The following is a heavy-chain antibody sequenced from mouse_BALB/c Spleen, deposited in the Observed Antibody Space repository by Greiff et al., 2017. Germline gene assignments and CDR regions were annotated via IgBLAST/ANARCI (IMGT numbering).Heavy chain of an antibody. CDR3: ARWDYGFFAY. V-gene: IGHV14-3*02. CDR2: IDPANGNT. CDR1: GFNIKDTY. Sequence: VQLKESGAELVKPGASVKLSCTASGFNIKDTYMHWVKQRPEQGLEWIGRIDPANGNTKYDPKFQGKATITADTSSNTAYLQLSSLTSEDTAVYYCARWDYGFFAYRGQGTLVTVSA. D-gene: IGHD1-2*01. J-gene: IGHJ3*01.